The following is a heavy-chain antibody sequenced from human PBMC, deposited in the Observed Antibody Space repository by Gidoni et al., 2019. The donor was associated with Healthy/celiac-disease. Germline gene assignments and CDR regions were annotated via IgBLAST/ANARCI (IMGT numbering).Heavy chain of an antibody. Sequence: QVQLVESGGGVVQPGRSLRLPCAASGFTFSSYGMHWVRQAPGKGLEWVAVISYDGSNKYYADSVKGRFTISRDNSKNTLYLQMNSLRAEDTAVYYCASITRHTYYGMDVWGQGTTVTVSS. CDR1: GFTFSSYG. V-gene: IGHV3-30*03. CDR2: ISYDGSNK. J-gene: IGHJ6*02. D-gene: IGHD5-12*01. CDR3: ASITRHTYYGMDV.